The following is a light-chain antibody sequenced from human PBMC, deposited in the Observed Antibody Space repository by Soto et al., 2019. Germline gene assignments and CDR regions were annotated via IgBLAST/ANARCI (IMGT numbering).Light chain of an antibody. J-gene: IGLJ1*01. V-gene: IGLV1-40*01. CDR1: SSHIGAGYD. CDR3: QSYDSSLSGSNV. CDR2: GNS. Sequence: QSVLTQPPSVSGAPGQRVTISRTGSSSHIGAGYDVHWYQQLPGTAPKLLIYGNSNRPSGVPDRFSGSKSGTSASLAITGLQAEDEADYYCQSYDSSLSGSNVFGTGTKLTVL.